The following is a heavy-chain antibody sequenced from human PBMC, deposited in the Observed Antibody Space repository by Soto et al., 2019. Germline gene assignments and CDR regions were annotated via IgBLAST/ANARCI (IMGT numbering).Heavy chain of an antibody. V-gene: IGHV1-8*01. D-gene: IGHD3-10*01. CDR2: MNPNSGNT. CDR1: GYTFTSYD. J-gene: IGHJ4*02. Sequence: ASVKVSCKASGYTFTSYDINWVRQATGQGLEWMGWMNPNSGNTGYAQKFQGRVTMTRNTSISTAYMELSSLRSEDTAVYYCARGLYGSGSSLFDYWGQGTLVTVSS. CDR3: ARGLYGSGSSLFDY.